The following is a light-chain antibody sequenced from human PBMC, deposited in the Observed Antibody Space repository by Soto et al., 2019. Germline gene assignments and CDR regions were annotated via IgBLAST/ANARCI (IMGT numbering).Light chain of an antibody. V-gene: IGKV3-11*01. Sequence: EIVLTQSPATLSLSPGETATLSCRASHSVSNYLAWYQQKPGQAPRFLIYDASNRATGTPARFSGSGSGTDFTLTISSLEPEDFAVYYCQQRFNWPQTFGQGTKVEIK. J-gene: IGKJ1*01. CDR1: HSVSNY. CDR2: DAS. CDR3: QQRFNWPQT.